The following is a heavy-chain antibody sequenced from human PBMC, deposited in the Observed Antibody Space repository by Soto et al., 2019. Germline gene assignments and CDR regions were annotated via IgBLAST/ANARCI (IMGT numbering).Heavy chain of an antibody. Sequence: SETLSLTCTVSGGSICSSSYYWGWIRQPPGKGLEWIGCIYYSGNTYYNPSLKRRFSISVDTSKNQFSLKLSSVTAADTAVYYCARGGTVVVTAIGEYFQHWGQGTQVTVSS. CDR1: GGSICSSSYY. CDR3: ARGGTVVVTAIGEYFQH. CDR2: IYYSGNT. V-gene: IGHV4-39*07. J-gene: IGHJ1*01. D-gene: IGHD2-21*02.